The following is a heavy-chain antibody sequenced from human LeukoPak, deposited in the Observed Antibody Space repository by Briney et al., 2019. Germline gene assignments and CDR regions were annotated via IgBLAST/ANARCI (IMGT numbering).Heavy chain of an antibody. V-gene: IGHV1-2*02. CDR1: GYTFTGYY. D-gene: IGHD6-19*01. J-gene: IGHJ3*02. CDR3: ARSAQWLVPDAFDI. Sequence: ASVKASCKTSGYTFTGYYMHWVRQAPGQGLEWLGWINPNSGGANHAQKFQGRVTVTRDTSISTAYMELSRLRSDDTALYYCARSAQWLVPDAFDIWGQGTMVTVSS. CDR2: INPNSGGA.